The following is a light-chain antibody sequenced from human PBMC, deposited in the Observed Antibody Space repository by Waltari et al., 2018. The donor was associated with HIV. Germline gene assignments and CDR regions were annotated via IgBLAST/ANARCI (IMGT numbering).Light chain of an antibody. Sequence: SYVLTQPPSVSVAPGKTARLTCGGDSIGSKSVHWYQQKPGQAPVLVIYYNRDRPSGIPERLSGFTSGNSATLTISRVEAGDEADYYCQVWDSTSDQVVFGGGTKLTVL. CDR1: SIGSKS. CDR3: QVWDSTSDQVV. CDR2: YNR. J-gene: IGLJ2*01. V-gene: IGLV3-21*04.